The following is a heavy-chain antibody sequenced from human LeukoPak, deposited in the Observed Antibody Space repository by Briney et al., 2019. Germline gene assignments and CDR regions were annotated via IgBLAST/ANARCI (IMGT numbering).Heavy chain of an antibody. J-gene: IGHJ4*02. CDR2: INPNSGGI. Sequence: ASVKVSCKASGYTFTGYYIHWVRQAPGQGLEWMGWINPNSGGIKYGQKFQGRVTMTRDTSISTAYMELSSLRSEDTAVYYCARYEDYYDSSGYYPHYYFDYWGQGTLVTVSS. D-gene: IGHD3-22*01. V-gene: IGHV1-2*02. CDR3: ARYEDYYDSSGYYPHYYFDY. CDR1: GYTFTGYY.